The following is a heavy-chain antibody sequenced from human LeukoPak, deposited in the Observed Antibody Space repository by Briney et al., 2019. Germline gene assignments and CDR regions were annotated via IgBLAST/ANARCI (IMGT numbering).Heavy chain of an antibody. CDR2: ISSSGGNT. CDR3: APQRGFRLLDRYFES. CDR1: GFSFSSYA. V-gene: IGHV3-23*01. J-gene: IGHJ4*02. D-gene: IGHD5-18*01. Sequence: PGGSLRLSCAASGFSFSSYAMSWVRQAPGKGLEWVSVISSSGGNTYYADSVKGRFTISRDNSKNTLYLQMNSLRAEDTAVYYCAPQRGFRLLDRYFESWGQGTLVTVSS.